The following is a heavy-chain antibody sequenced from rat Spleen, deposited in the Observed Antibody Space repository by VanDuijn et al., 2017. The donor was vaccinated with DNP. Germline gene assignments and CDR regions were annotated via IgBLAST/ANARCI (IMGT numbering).Heavy chain of an antibody. J-gene: IGHJ2*01. CDR1: GFNFNDYW. Sequence: EVTLVESGGGLVQPGRSLKLSCTASGFNFNDYWMGWVRQAPGKGLEWIGEINKDSRTIKYSPSLKDKFTISRDNAHKTVYLQMSKLGSEDTAIYYCARERFGVDYWGQGVMVTVSS. V-gene: IGHV4-2*01. CDR2: INKDSRTI. D-gene: IGHD4-3*01. CDR3: ARERFGVDY.